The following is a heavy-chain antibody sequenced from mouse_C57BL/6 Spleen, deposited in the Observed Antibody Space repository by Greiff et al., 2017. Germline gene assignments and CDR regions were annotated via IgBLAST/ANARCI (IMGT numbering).Heavy chain of an antibody. CDR1: GFTFSDYG. CDR2: ISSGSSTI. CDR3: ARGGGPPV. Sequence: VQLKESGGGLVKPGGSLKLSCAASGFTFSDYGMHWVRQAPEKGLEWVAYISSGSSTIYYADTVKGRFTISRDNAKNTLFLQMTSLRSEDTARYYCARGGGPPVWGQGTTLTVSS. J-gene: IGHJ2*01. V-gene: IGHV5-17*01.